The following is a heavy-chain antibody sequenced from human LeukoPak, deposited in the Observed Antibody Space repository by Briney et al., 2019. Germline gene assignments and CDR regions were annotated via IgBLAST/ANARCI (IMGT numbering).Heavy chain of an antibody. J-gene: IGHJ4*02. CDR1: GGSISSYY. Sequence: SETLSLTCTVSGGSISSYYWSWIRQPPGEGLEWIGFIYHSGSTNYNPSLKSRVTISVDTSTNQFSLKMKSLTAADTPVYYCAKHSFDSGDYFDDWGQGTLVTVSS. CDR2: IYHSGST. D-gene: IGHD3-22*01. CDR3: AKHSFDSGDYFDD. V-gene: IGHV4-59*08.